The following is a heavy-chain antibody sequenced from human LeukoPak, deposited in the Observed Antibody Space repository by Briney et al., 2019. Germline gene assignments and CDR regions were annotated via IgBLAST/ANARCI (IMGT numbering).Heavy chain of an antibody. D-gene: IGHD1-26*01. CDR2: VRYDGRNE. CDR3: AKDANPYSGNYWSGIDY. V-gene: IGHV3-30*02. Sequence: GGSLRLSCAASGFTFSSYDMHWVRQAPGKGLEWVAFVRYDGRNEYYADSVKGRFIISRDNSKNTLYLQMNRLRAEDTAVYYCAKDANPYSGNYWSGIDYWGQGTLVTVSS. CDR1: GFTFSSYD. J-gene: IGHJ4*02.